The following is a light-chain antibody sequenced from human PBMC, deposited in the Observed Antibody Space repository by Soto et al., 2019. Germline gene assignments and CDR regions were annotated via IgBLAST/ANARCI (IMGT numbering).Light chain of an antibody. V-gene: IGKV2-24*01. Sequence: EIVLTQTPISSAVTLGQPASISCRSSQSLVHSDGNTYLSWLHLGPGQPPRLLIYKISERFSGVPDRFSGSGAGTDFTLNIRRVXXXXXGTYYCIQSSQFPLTFGGGTKVEI. CDR3: IQSSQFPLT. J-gene: IGKJ4*01. CDR1: QSLVHSDGNTY. CDR2: KIS.